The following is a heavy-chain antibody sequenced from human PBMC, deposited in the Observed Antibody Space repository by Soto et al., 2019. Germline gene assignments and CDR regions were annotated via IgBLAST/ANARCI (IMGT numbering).Heavy chain of an antibody. J-gene: IGHJ4*02. Sequence: GESLKISCKGSGYSFTSYWIGWVRQMPGKGLEWMGIIYPGDSDTRYSPSFQGQVTISADKSISTAYLQWSSLKASDTAMYYCARVARRDTAMVNSVDYWGQGTLVTVSS. D-gene: IGHD5-18*01. CDR2: IYPGDSDT. CDR3: ARVARRDTAMVNSVDY. CDR1: GYSFTSYW. V-gene: IGHV5-51*01.